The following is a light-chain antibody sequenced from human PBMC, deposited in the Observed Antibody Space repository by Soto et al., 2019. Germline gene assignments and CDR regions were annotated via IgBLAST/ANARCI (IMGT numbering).Light chain of an antibody. CDR2: DAS. Sequence: EFVLTQSPGTLSLTPGERATLSCRASQTVRNNYLAWYQQKPGQAPRLLIYDASSRATGIPDRFSGGGSGTDFTLTISRLEPEDFAVYYCQQYGTSPPKITFGPGTKVDIK. CDR3: QQYGTSPPKIT. J-gene: IGKJ3*01. V-gene: IGKV3-20*01. CDR1: QTVRNNY.